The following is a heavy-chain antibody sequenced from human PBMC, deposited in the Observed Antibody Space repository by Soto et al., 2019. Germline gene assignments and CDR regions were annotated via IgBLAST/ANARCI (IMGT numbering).Heavy chain of an antibody. CDR2: ISYSGST. CDR3: VRVGYSYGLFFEY. J-gene: IGHJ4*02. Sequence: SETLSLTCTVSGGSISSYYWSWIRQPPGKGLEWIGYISYSGSTNYNPSLKSRVTISVDTSKNQFSLKLSSVTAADTAVYFCVRVGYSYGLFFEYWGPGTLVTVS. D-gene: IGHD5-18*01. V-gene: IGHV4-59*01. CDR1: GGSISSYY.